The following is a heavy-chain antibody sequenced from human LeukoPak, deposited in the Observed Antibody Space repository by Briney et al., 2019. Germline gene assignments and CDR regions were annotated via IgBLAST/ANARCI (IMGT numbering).Heavy chain of an antibody. CDR3: ARGASYYYIDV. Sequence: GGSLQISCYGSGYSFTSYCIGLVRQMPGKGLEWMGIIYPGDSDTRYSPSFQGQVTITADKLNSTAYLQWSSLKASYTAMYYCARGASYYYIDVWGKGTTVTVSS. CDR2: IYPGDSDT. D-gene: IGHD4/OR15-4a*01. J-gene: IGHJ6*03. V-gene: IGHV5-51*04. CDR1: GYSFTSYC.